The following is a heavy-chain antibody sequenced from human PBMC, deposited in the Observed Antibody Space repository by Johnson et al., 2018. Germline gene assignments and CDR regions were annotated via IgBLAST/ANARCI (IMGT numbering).Heavy chain of an antibody. CDR2: IIPIFGTA. CDR1: GGTFTSYA. Sequence: QVQLVQSGAEVKKPGSSVKVCCTASGGTFTSYAFSWVRQAPGQGLEWVGGIIPIFGTADYAQRFQGRVTITADESTSTAYMELSSLRSEDTAVYFCARAAEVGPRDAFDIWGQGTMVTVS. CDR3: ARAAEVGPRDAFDI. V-gene: IGHV1-69*01. D-gene: IGHD2-15*01. J-gene: IGHJ3*02.